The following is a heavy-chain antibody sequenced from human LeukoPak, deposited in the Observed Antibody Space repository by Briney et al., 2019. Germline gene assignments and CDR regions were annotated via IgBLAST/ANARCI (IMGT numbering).Heavy chain of an antibody. CDR3: ANGYYYDSTDY. D-gene: IGHD3-22*01. CDR1: GASVSSGYSY. J-gene: IGHJ4*02. V-gene: IGHV4-61*02. Sequence: SETLSLTCTVSGASVSSGYSYWIWIRQPAGKGLEWIGRVSTSGSTNYNPSLKSRVTMSVDTSKNQFSLKLSSVTAADTAVYYCANGYYYDSTDYWGQGTLVTVSS. CDR2: VSTSGST.